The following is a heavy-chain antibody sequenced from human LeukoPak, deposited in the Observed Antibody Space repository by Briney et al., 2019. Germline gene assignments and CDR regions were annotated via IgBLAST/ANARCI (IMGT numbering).Heavy chain of an antibody. Sequence: GASVKVSCKASGGTFSSYAISWVRQAPGQGLEWMGGIIPIFGTANYAQKFQGRVTITADESTSTAYMELSSLRSEDTAVYYCARVTYYGSGSLFDYWGQGTLVTVSS. J-gene: IGHJ4*02. CDR2: IIPIFGTA. CDR1: GGTFSSYA. V-gene: IGHV1-69*13. D-gene: IGHD3-10*01. CDR3: ARVTYYGSGSLFDY.